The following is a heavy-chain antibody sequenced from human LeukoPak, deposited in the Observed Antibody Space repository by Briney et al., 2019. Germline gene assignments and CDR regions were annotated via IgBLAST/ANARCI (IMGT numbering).Heavy chain of an antibody. Sequence: PGRSLRLSCAASGFIFSNDAMHWVRQAPGKGLEWVAFIWFDGSNKHYADSVKGRFTTSRDNSKDTLYLQMNSLRAEDTAVYYCATDRNSGKYYDYWGQGTLVTVSS. CDR3: ATDRNSGKYYDY. CDR1: GFIFSNDA. D-gene: IGHD1-26*01. CDR2: IWFDGSNK. J-gene: IGHJ4*02. V-gene: IGHV3-33*01.